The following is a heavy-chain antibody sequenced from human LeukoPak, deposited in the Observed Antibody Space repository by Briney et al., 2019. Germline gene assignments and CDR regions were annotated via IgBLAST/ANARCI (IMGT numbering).Heavy chain of an antibody. Sequence: GESLKISCKISGYKLTNNWIGWVRQVPGKGLEWMGLIYPGYSGANYSPSFQGQVTLSVDASISTAYLQLSGLRASDTAIYYCARFALTSSLDHWGQGTLVTVSS. CDR1: GYKLTNNW. D-gene: IGHD6-13*01. CDR2: IYPGYSGA. CDR3: ARFALTSSLDH. J-gene: IGHJ5*02. V-gene: IGHV5-51*01.